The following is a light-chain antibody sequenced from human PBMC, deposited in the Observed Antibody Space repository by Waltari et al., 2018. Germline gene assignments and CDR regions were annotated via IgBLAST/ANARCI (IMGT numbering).Light chain of an antibody. Sequence: SYVLTQTPAMSVSPGQTARITCSGDALPKQYAYWYQQKPGQAPVLVIYKDSERPSGIPERFSGSSSGTTVTLTISGVQAEDEADYYCQSADSSGTYVFGTGTKVTVL. V-gene: IGLV3-25*03. J-gene: IGLJ1*01. CDR1: ALPKQY. CDR2: KDS. CDR3: QSADSSGTYV.